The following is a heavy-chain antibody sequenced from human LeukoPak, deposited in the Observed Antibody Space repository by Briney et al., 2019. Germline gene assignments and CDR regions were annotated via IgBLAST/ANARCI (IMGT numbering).Heavy chain of an antibody. CDR1: GGTFSSYA. CDR3: ARDAVEGSSWYGYYYYYYIDV. CDR2: IIPIFCTA. V-gene: IGHV1-69*05. Sequence: SVKVSCKASGGTFSSYAISWVRQAPGQGLEWMGGIIPIFCTANYAQKFQGRVTITTDESTSTAYMELSSLRSEDTAVYYCARDAVEGSSWYGYYYYYYIDVWGKGTTVTVSS. J-gene: IGHJ6*03. D-gene: IGHD6-13*01.